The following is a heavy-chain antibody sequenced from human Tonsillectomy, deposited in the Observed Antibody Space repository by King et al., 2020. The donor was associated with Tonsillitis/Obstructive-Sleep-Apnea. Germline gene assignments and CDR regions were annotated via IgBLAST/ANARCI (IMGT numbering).Heavy chain of an antibody. J-gene: IGHJ3*01. CDR1: GFTFTKYW. V-gene: IGHV3-7*01. CDR2: IKQDGSQK. CDR3: ARTDAFDV. Sequence: VQLVESGGGLVQPGGSLRLSCAASGFTFTKYWMHWVRQAPGKGLEWVANIKQDGSQKYYADSVKGRFTISRDNAKNSLYLQMNSLRAEDTAVYYCARTDAFDVWGLGTMVTVSS.